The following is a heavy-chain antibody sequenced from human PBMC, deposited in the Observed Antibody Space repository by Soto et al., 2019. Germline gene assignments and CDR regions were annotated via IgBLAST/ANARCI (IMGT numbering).Heavy chain of an antibody. CDR2: ISSSGSTI. V-gene: IGHV3-11*01. J-gene: IGHJ6*03. CDR3: ARDLVYSGYDDLQYYYYYYYMDV. D-gene: IGHD5-12*01. CDR1: GFTFSDYY. Sequence: PGGSLRLSCAASGFTFSDYYMSWIRQAPGKGLEWVSYISSSGSTIYYADSVKGRFTISRDNAKNSLYLQMNSLRAEDTAVYYCARDLVYSGYDDLQYYYYYYYMDVWGKGTTVTVSS.